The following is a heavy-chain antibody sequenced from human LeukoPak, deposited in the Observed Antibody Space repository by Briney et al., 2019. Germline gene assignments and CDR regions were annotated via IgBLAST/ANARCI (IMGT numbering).Heavy chain of an antibody. CDR2: IIAIFGTA. J-gene: IGHJ4*02. CDR1: GGTFSGYA. Sequence: VRVSCKAAGGTFSGYANSWGREAPGEGGERRGGIIAIFGTANYAQKFQGRVTITADKSTSTAYMELSSLRSEDTAVYCCASGYTGYSSSCCHFDYWGQGTLVTVSS. D-gene: IGHD6-13*01. V-gene: IGHV1-69*13. CDR3: ASGYTGYSSSCCHFDY.